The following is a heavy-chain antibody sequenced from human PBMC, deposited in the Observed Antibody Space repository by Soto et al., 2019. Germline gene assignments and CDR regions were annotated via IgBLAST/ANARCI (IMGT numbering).Heavy chain of an antibody. CDR3: SRGIVLAPAAMREAFDY. CDR2: MNPNSGNT. D-gene: IGHD2-2*01. J-gene: IGHJ4*02. Sequence: QVQLVQSGAEVKKPGASVKVSCKASGYTFTSYDINWVRQATGQGLEWMGWMNPNSGNTGYAQKFQGRVTMTKNTSKRQDYMELSRLTSEETAVYYCSRGIVLAPAAMREAFDYGRQGTLVTVSS. CDR1: GYTFTSYD. V-gene: IGHV1-8*01.